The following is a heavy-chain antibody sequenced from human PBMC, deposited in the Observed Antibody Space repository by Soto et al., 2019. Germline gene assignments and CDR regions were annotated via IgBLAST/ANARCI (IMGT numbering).Heavy chain of an antibody. D-gene: IGHD4-17*01. CDR3: ARRYGYSFDY. Sequence: PSETLSLTCAVSGGSFSSYYWSWIRQPPGEGLEWIGSIYYSGSTNYNPSLKSRVTISIDTSKNQLSLKLSSVTAADTAVYYCARRYGYSFDYWGQATLVTVSS. CDR1: GGSFSSYY. CDR2: IYYSGST. J-gene: IGHJ4*02. V-gene: IGHV4-59*08.